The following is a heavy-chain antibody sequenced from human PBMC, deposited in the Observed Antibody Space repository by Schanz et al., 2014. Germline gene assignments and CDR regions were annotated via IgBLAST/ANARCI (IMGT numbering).Heavy chain of an antibody. D-gene: IGHD6-13*01. CDR2: ISAYNGHT. J-gene: IGHJ4*02. V-gene: IGHV1-18*01. CDR1: GYTFTSYG. Sequence: QGQLVQSGAEVKKPGASVKVSCKASGYTFTSYGITWVRQAPGQGLEWMGWISAYNGHTTYAQKCQGRVTRTTDTSTSTVYMELSRLRSEDTAVYFCARDGEAAADCDYWGQGTLVNVSS. CDR3: ARDGEAAADCDY.